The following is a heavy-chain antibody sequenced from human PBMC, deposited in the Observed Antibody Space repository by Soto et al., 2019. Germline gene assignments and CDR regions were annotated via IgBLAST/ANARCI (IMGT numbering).Heavy chain of an antibody. CDR3: ARASNLGGIAAAGSAYYYYGLDV. CDR1: GDSVSSNSAA. V-gene: IGHV6-1*01. D-gene: IGHD6-13*01. Sequence: SQTLSVTCAISGDSVSSNSAAWNWIRQSPSRGLEWLGRTYYRSKWYNDYAVSVKSRITINPDTSKNQFSLQLNSVTPEDTAVYYCARASNLGGIAAAGSAYYYYGLDVWGQGTTVTVSS. J-gene: IGHJ6*02. CDR2: TYYRSKWYN.